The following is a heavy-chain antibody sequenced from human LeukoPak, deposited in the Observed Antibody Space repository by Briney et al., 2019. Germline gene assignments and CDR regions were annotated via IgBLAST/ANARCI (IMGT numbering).Heavy chain of an antibody. Sequence: GGSLRLSCAASGFTFSSYSMNWVRQAPGKGLEWVSHITASGTAMFYADSVKGCFTISRDNAENSLYLQMNSLRDEDTAVYYCASSGSYRFDYWGQGTLVTVSS. V-gene: IGHV3-48*02. J-gene: IGHJ4*02. CDR3: ASSGSYRFDY. CDR2: ITASGTAM. CDR1: GFTFSSYS. D-gene: IGHD1-26*01.